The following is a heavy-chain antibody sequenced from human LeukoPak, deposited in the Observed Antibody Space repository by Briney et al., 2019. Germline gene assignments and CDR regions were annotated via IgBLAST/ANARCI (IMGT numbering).Heavy chain of an antibody. CDR2: IRSDGDNK. J-gene: IGHJ4*02. Sequence: GGSLRLSCAASGFTFNSYDMHWVRQAPGKGLEWVTFIRSDGDNKYYADSVKGRFTISRDNSKNTLYLQMNSLRAEDTAVYYCAKLFSERRYDFWSGYSDYWGQGTLVTVSS. V-gene: IGHV3-30*02. CDR1: GFTFNSYD. D-gene: IGHD3-3*01. CDR3: AKLFSERRYDFWSGYSDY.